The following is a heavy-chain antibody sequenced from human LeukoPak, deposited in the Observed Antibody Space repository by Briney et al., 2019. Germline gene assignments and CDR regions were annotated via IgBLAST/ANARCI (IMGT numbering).Heavy chain of an antibody. Sequence: ASVKVSCKASGYTFTGYYMHWVRQAPGQGLEWMGWINPNSGGTNYAQKFQGRVTMTRDTSISTAYMELSRLRSDDTAVYYCARSTAYYDILTGYYKGSFDYWGQGTLVTVSS. CDR1: GYTFTGYY. V-gene: IGHV1-2*02. CDR3: ARSTAYYDILTGYYKGSFDY. J-gene: IGHJ4*02. D-gene: IGHD3-9*01. CDR2: INPNSGGT.